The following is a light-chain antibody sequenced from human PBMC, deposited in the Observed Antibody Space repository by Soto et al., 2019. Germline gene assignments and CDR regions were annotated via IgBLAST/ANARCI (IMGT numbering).Light chain of an antibody. CDR3: QQYNNWPRT. CDR2: GAS. Sequence: IRMTQSPSSLSASKGDGVTITFRASQGTNSYLAWYQQKPGKAPKLLIFGASTLQSGVPSRSSGSGSGTEFTLTISSLQSEDFAVYYCQQYNNWPRTFGQGTKVDIK. V-gene: IGKV1-8*01. J-gene: IGKJ1*01. CDR1: QGTNSY.